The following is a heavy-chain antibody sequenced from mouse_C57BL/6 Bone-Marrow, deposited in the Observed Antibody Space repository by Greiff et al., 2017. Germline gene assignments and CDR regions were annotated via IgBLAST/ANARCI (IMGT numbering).Heavy chain of an antibody. J-gene: IGHJ2*01. V-gene: IGHV1-59*01. Sequence: QVQLQQPGAELVRPGTSVKLSCKASGYTFTSYWMHWVQQRPGQGLEWIGVIDPSDSYTNYNQKFKGKATLTVDTSSSTAYMQLSSLTSEDTGVYYCARKGDYWGQGTTVTVSS. CDR1: GYTFTSYW. CDR2: IDPSDSYT. CDR3: ARKGDY.